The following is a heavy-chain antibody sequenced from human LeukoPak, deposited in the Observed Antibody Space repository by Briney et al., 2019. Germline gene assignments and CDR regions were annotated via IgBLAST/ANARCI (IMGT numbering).Heavy chain of an antibody. CDR2: IRSKANSYAT. D-gene: IGHD6-6*01. CDR1: GFTFSGSA. J-gene: IGHJ4*02. CDR3: ARGYSSSSWSLFDY. V-gene: IGHV3-73*01. Sequence: GGSLRLSCAASGFTFSGSAMHWVRQASGKGLEWVGRIRSKANSYATAYAASVKGRFTISRDDSKNTAYLQMNSLRAEDTAVYYCARGYSSSSWSLFDYWGQGTLVTVSS.